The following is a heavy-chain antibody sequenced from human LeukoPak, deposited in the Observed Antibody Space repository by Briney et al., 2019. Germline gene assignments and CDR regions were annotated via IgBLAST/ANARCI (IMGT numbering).Heavy chain of an antibody. CDR2: IYTSGST. V-gene: IGHV4-4*07. CDR1: GGSISSYY. CDR3: ARGRDHCSSTSCYTFGLDAFDI. J-gene: IGHJ3*02. D-gene: IGHD2-2*02. Sequence: SETLSLTCTVSGGSISSYYWSWIRQPAGKGLEWIGRIYTSGSTNYNPSLKSRVTMSVDTSKNQFSLKLSSVTAADTAVYYCARGRDHCSSTSCYTFGLDAFDIWGQGTMVTVSS.